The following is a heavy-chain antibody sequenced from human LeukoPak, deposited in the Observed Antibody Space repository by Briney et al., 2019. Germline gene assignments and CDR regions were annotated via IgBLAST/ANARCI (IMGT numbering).Heavy chain of an antibody. J-gene: IGHJ3*02. V-gene: IGHV4-61*05. D-gene: IGHD5-12*01. CDR2: IYYTVST. CDR3: ARHYSGYDASGLDI. CDR1: GGSISSNNHY. Sequence: SETLSLTCTVSGGSISSNNHYWGWIRQPPGKALEWIGHIYYTVSTKYSPSLKSRVTISVDTSKNQFSLKLTSVTAADTAVYYCARHYSGYDASGLDIWGQGTMVTVSS.